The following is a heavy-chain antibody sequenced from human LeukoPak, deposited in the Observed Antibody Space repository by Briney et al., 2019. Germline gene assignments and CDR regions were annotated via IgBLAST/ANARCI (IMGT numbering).Heavy chain of an antibody. J-gene: IGHJ6*02. Sequence: SVKVSCKASGGTFSSYAISWVRQAPGQGLEWMGRIIPILGIANYAQKFQGRVTITADKSTSTAYMELSSLRSEDTAVYYCARDRAGYCSGGSRYSGYYYYGMDVWGQGTTVTVSS. D-gene: IGHD2-15*01. CDR3: ARDRAGYCSGGSRYSGYYYYGMDV. CDR2: IIPILGIA. CDR1: GGTFSSYA. V-gene: IGHV1-69*04.